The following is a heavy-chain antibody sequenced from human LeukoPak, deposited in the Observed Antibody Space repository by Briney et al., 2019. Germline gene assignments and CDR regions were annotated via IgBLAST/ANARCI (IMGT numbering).Heavy chain of an antibody. V-gene: IGHV4-34*01. CDR2: INHSGST. CDR3: ARIERRYCSGGSCKRGSFDY. D-gene: IGHD2-15*01. Sequence: SETLSLTCAVYGGPFSGYYWSWIRQPPGKGLEWIGEINHSGSTNYNPSLKSRVTISVDTSKNQFSLKLSSVTAADTAVYYCARIERRYCSGGSCKRGSFDYWGQGTLVTVSS. J-gene: IGHJ4*02. CDR1: GGPFSGYY.